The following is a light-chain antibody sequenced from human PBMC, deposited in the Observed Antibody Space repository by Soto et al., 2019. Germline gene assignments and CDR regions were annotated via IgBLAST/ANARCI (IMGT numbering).Light chain of an antibody. J-gene: IGLJ2*01. V-gene: IGLV4-69*01. CDR1: SGHSNYA. CDR3: QTWGTGIV. Sequence: QLVLTQSPSASASLGASVKLTCTLSSGHSNYAIAWHQQQPEKGPRFLMKLNSDGSHNKGDGIPDRFSGSSSGAERYLTISSLQSEDEADYYCQTWGTGIVFGGGTKLTVL. CDR2: LNSDGSH.